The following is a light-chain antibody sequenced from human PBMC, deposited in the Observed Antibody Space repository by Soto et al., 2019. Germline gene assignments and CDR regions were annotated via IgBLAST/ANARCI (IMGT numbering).Light chain of an antibody. CDR1: SSDVGDYNF. V-gene: IGLV2-14*03. Sequence: QSALTQPASVSGSPGQSITISCTGTSSDVGDYNFVSWYQQRPGKAPRLIISDVSDRPSGVSNRFSGSKSGDTASLTISGLQAEDEADYYCSSYPPSLDIVLFGGGTKVTVL. CDR2: DVS. CDR3: SSYPPSLDIVL. J-gene: IGLJ2*01.